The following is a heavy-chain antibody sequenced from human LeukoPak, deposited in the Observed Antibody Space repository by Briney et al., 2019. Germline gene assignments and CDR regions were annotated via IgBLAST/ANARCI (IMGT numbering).Heavy chain of an antibody. CDR2: IHYSGST. D-gene: IGHD4/OR15-4a*01. V-gene: IGHV4-39*07. J-gene: IGHJ3*02. CDR1: GGSISSSSYY. Sequence: SETLSLTCTVSGGSISSSSYYWGWIRQPPGKGLEWIGSIHYSGSTYYNPSLKSRVTISVDTSKNQFSLKLSSVTAADTAVYYCARGVGATVSDAFDIWGQGTMVTVSS. CDR3: ARGVGATVSDAFDI.